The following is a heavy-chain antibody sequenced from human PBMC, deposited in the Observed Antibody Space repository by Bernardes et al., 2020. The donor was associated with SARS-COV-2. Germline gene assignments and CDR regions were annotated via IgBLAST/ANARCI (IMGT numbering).Heavy chain of an antibody. D-gene: IGHD6-19*01. CDR1: GFTFSSYS. CDR2: ISSSSAYI. J-gene: IGHJ5*02. Sequence: GSLRLSCAASGFTFSSYSMNWVRQAPGKGLEWVSSISSSSAYIYYADSVKGRFTISRDNAKNSLFLQMNSLRAEDTAVYYCARGLAVAGTSYWFDPWGQGTQVTVSS. V-gene: IGHV3-21*01. CDR3: ARGLAVAGTSYWFDP.